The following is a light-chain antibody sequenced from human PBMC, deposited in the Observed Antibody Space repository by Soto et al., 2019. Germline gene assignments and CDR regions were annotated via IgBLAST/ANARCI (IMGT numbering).Light chain of an antibody. Sequence: ELVLTQSPATLSLSPGETATLSCRASQSVSSYLAWYQQKPRQAPRLLISDASNRATGIPSRFSGSGSGTDFTLTISSLEPEDFAVYYCQQRSNWPRTFGKGTKVEIK. J-gene: IGKJ1*01. V-gene: IGKV3-11*01. CDR2: DAS. CDR3: QQRSNWPRT. CDR1: QSVSSY.